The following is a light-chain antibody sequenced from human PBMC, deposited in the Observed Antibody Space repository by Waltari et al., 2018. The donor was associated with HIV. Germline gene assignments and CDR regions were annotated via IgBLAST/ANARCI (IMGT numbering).Light chain of an antibody. CDR1: SSDIGYFNY. CDR3: AAYAGNNIVI. CDR2: DVN. V-gene: IGLV2-8*01. Sequence: QSALTQPPSASGPPGQSVTVSCTGTSSDIGYFNYVSWYQQHPGKAPKLFIYDVNKRPSWVPYRFSASKSGATSSLTVSGLLAEDEADYYCAAYAGNNIVIFGGGTKVTV. J-gene: IGLJ2*01.